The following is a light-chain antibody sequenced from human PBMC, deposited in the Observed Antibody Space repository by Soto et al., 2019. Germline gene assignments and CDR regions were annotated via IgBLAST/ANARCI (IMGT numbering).Light chain of an antibody. J-gene: IGLJ1*01. V-gene: IGLV1-44*01. Sequence: QSALTRPPSASGTPGQRVTISGSGSSSNIESSTVTWYQQLPGTAPKLVIYSNYDRPSGVPDRFSGSTSGTSASLVIRGLQSEDEADYYCAAWDDILNGYVFGGGTKVTVL. CDR1: SSNIESST. CDR2: SNY. CDR3: AAWDDILNGYV.